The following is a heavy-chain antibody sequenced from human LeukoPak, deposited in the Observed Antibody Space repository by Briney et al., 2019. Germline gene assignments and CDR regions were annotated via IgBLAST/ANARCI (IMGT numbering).Heavy chain of an antibody. D-gene: IGHD5-24*01. J-gene: IGHJ6*02. CDR3: ARDRRRDGYHLYYSYYGMHV. Sequence: PGGSLRLSCAASGFTFSSYWMSWVRQAPGKGLEWVANIKQDGKENYYVDSVKGRFTISKDNPKNSLYLQMNRLRAEHPAVYYCARDRRRDGYHLYYSYYGMHVWGQGTTVTVS. V-gene: IGHV3-7*01. CDR2: IKQDGKEN. CDR1: GFTFSSYW.